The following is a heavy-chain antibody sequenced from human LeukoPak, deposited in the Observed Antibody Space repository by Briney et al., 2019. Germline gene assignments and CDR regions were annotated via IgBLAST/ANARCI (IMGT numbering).Heavy chain of an antibody. CDR3: AIGITGTTSFDY. CDR1: GGTFSSYA. J-gene: IGHJ4*02. V-gene: IGHV1-69*01. Sequence: SVYLSCKASGGTFSSYAISWVRQAPGQGLEWMGGIIPIFGTANYAQKFQGRVTITADESTSTAYMELSSLRSEDTAVYYCAIGITGTTSFDYWGQGTLVTVSS. D-gene: IGHD1-7*01. CDR2: IIPIFGTA.